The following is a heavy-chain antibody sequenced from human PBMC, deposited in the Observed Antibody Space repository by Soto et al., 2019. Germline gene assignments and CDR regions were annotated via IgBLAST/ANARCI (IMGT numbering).Heavy chain of an antibody. CDR3: ARSLPSYNAFDI. Sequence: QITLKESGPTLVKPTQTLTLTCSFSGFSLSASDMGVGWIRQPPGKALEWLALIYWDDDKRYSPSLKSRLTITKDTSKNQVVLTVTNMDPVDTATYYCARSLPSYNAFDIWGQGTMVTVSS. CDR1: GFSLSASDMG. J-gene: IGHJ3*02. D-gene: IGHD3-10*01. CDR2: IYWDDDK. V-gene: IGHV2-5*02.